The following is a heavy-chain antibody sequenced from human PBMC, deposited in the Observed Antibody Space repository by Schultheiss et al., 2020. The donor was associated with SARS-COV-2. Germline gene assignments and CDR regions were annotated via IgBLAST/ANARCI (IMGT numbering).Heavy chain of an antibody. D-gene: IGHD3-3*01. CDR2: INHSGST. CDR1: GGSISSGGYY. J-gene: IGHJ4*02. Sequence: SETLSLTCTVSGGSISSGGYYWSWIRQPPGKGLEWIGEINHSGSTNYNPSLKSRVTISVDTSKNQFSLKLSSVTAADTAVYYCARGRTIFGVVNRYYFDYWGQGTLVTVSS. CDR3: ARGRTIFGVVNRYYFDY. V-gene: IGHV4-39*07.